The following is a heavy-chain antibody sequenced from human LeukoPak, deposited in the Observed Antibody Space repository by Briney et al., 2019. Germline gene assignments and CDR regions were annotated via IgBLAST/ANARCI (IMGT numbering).Heavy chain of an antibody. J-gene: IGHJ6*04. D-gene: IGHD6-6*01. CDR1: GFTFVDYA. Sequence: GGSLRLSCTASGFTFVDYAMSWVRQAPGKGLEWVGFIRSKAYGGTTEYAASVKGRFTISRDDSKSIAYLQMNSLKTEDTAVYYCTRFVEEVGMDVWGKGTTVTVSS. CDR3: TRFVEEVGMDV. CDR2: IRSKAYGGTT. V-gene: IGHV3-49*04.